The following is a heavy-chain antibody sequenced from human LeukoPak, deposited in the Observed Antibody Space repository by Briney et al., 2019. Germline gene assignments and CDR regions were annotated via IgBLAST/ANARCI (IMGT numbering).Heavy chain of an antibody. CDR2: INHSGST. CDR3: ARGGKGRFTFDY. CDR1: GGSFSGYY. D-gene: IGHD2-15*01. Sequence: PSETLSLTCAVYGGSFSGYYWSWIRQPPGKGLEWIGEINHSGSTNYNPSLKSRVTISVDTSKNQFSLKLSSVTAADTAVYYCARGGKGRFTFDYWGQGTLVTVSS. V-gene: IGHV4-34*01. J-gene: IGHJ4*02.